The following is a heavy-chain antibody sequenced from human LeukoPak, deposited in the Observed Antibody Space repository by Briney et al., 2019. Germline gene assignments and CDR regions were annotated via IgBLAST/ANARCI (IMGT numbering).Heavy chain of an antibody. J-gene: IGHJ4*02. D-gene: IGHD4-17*01. CDR2: ITSGSSPI. Sequence: GGSLRLSCAASGFTFRSYRMNWVRQAPGKGLEWVSYITSGSSPIYYADSVKGRFTISRDNAKNSLYLQMNSLRDEDTAVYYCARRAYGDDSLACWGQGTLVTVSS. CDR3: ARRAYGDDSLAC. CDR1: GFTFRSYR. V-gene: IGHV3-48*02.